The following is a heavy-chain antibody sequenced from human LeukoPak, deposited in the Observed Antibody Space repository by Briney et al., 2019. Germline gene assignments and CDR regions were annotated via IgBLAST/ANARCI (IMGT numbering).Heavy chain of an antibody. CDR3: ARNNCSGGSCQLDY. Sequence: GGSLRLSCAASGFTFSSYSMNWVRQAPGKGLEWVSSISSSSSYIYYADSVKGRFTISRDNSKNTLYLQMNSLRAEDTAVYYCARNNCSGGSCQLDYWGQGTLVTVSS. V-gene: IGHV3-21*01. D-gene: IGHD2-15*01. J-gene: IGHJ4*02. CDR2: ISSSSSYI. CDR1: GFTFSSYS.